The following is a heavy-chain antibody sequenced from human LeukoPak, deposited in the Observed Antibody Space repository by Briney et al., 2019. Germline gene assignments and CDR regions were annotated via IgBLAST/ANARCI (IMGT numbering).Heavy chain of an antibody. CDR3: ARAAGLYPDY. V-gene: IGHV1-2*02. Sequence: ASVTVSCKASGYTFTGYYMHWVRQAPGQGLEWMGWINPNSGGTNYAQKFQGRVTMTRDTSISTAYMELSSLRAEDTALYYCARAAGLYPDYWGQGTLVTVSS. J-gene: IGHJ4*02. CDR1: GYTFTGYY. CDR2: INPNSGGT. D-gene: IGHD2-2*02.